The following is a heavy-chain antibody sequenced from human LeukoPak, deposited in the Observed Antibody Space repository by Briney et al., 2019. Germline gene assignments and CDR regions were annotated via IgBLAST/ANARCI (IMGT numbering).Heavy chain of an antibody. CDR3: ARDLVIAVAGTVQGRGY. V-gene: IGHV3-21*01. CDR2: ISSSSSYI. CDR1: GFTFSSYS. D-gene: IGHD6-19*01. J-gene: IGHJ4*02. Sequence: TGGSLRLSCAASGFTFSSYSMNWVRQAPGKGLEWVSSISSSSSYIYYADSVKGRFTISRDNAKNSLYLQMNSLRAEDTAVYYCARDLVIAVAGTVQGRGYWGQGTLVTVSS.